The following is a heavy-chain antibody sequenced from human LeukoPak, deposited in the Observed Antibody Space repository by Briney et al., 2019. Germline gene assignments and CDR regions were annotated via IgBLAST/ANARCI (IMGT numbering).Heavy chain of an antibody. CDR3: ARDGAIAVAEDYFDY. V-gene: IGHV3-53*01. CDR1: GFTVSSSY. J-gene: IGHJ4*02. Sequence: GGSLRLSCAASGFTVSSSYMYWVRQAPGKGLEWVSFFYRGDSTYYAESVRGRFTISRDNSKNTLYLQMNSLRAEDTAVYYCARDGAIAVAEDYFDYWGQGTLVTVSS. CDR2: FYRGDST. D-gene: IGHD6-19*01.